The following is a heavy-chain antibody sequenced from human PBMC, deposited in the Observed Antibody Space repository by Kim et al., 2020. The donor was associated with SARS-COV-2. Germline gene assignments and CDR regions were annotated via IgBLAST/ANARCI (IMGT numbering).Heavy chain of an antibody. CDR1: GYIFSTYG. J-gene: IGHJ4*02. V-gene: IGHV1-18*04. Sequence: ASVKVSCKASGYIFSTYGFSWVRQAPGQGLEWLVWISARHGNTKYAQKVQGRVTMTTDTSTNTAYMELWSLRSDDTAMYYCARGAYGDVSFDYWGQGTLVTVSS. D-gene: IGHD4-17*01. CDR2: ISARHGNT. CDR3: ARGAYGDVSFDY.